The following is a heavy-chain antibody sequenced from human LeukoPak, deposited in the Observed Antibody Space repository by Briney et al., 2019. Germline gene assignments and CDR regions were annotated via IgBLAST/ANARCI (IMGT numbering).Heavy chain of an antibody. D-gene: IGHD3-22*01. CDR2: INHSGST. V-gene: IGHV4-34*01. CDR1: GGSFSGYY. CDR3: ARRGDYYDSSGLNY. J-gene: IGHJ4*02. Sequence: SSETLSLTCAVYGGSFSGYYWSWIRQPPGEGLEWIGEINHSGSTNYNPSLKSRVTISVDTSKNQFSLKLSSVTAADTAVYYCARRGDYYDSSGLNYWGQGTLVTVSS.